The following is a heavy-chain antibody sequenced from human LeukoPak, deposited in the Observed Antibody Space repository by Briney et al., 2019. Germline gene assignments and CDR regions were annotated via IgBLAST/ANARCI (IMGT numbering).Heavy chain of an antibody. D-gene: IGHD3-10*01. Sequence: PGGSLRLSCAASGFTFSSYAMHWVRQAPGKGLEWVAVISYDGSNKYYADSVKGRFTISRDNSKNTLYLQMNSLRAEDTAVYYCARDQGDYYGSGSYYKTYQVVYFDYWGQGTLVTVSS. CDR2: ISYDGSNK. CDR1: GFTFSSYA. V-gene: IGHV3-30-3*01. CDR3: ARDQGDYYGSGSYYKTYQVVYFDY. J-gene: IGHJ4*02.